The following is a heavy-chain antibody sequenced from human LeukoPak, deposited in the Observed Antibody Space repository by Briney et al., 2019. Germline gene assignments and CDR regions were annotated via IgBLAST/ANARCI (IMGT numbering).Heavy chain of an antibody. D-gene: IGHD3-3*01. CDR2: IKGEESDD. J-gene: IGHJ4*02. Sequence: PGGSLRLSCAASGFSYSRYWMTGARQARGKGLEGVANIKGEESDDHYVASVRGRFTISRDNAKRSLYLQMNNLRAEDTGVYYCARVADYDFLSGYYSPFDHWGQGVLVIVSS. CDR1: GFSYSRYW. V-gene: IGHV3-7*01. CDR3: ARVADYDFLSGYYSPFDH.